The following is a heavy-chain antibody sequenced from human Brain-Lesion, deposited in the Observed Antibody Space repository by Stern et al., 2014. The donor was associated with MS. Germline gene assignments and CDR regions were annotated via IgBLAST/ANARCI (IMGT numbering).Heavy chain of an antibody. CDR1: GGSISSGGYY. CDR2: IFNSGST. V-gene: IGHV4-61*02. D-gene: IGHD2-2*01. Sequence: QVQLVQSGPGLVKPSQTLSLSCTVSGGSISSGGYYWSWIRQPAGKGLEWIGRIFNSGSTSYNPPLKGRVTISIDTSKTQFSLRLTSMAAADTAVYYCARGRVVPGFQYYATDVWGQGTTVIVSS. CDR3: ARGRVVPGFQYYATDV. J-gene: IGHJ6*02.